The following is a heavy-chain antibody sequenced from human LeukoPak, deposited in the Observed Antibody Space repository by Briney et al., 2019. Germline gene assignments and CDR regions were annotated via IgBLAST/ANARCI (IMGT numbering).Heavy chain of an antibody. D-gene: IGHD3-3*01. J-gene: IGHJ5*02. CDR2: ISKDCATV. CDR1: GFTLSNYE. Sequence: PGGSLRLPCAPSGFTLSNYEMTWVRLTPGKGLQWISYISKDCATVLYAESVKGRFTISRDNANSSLYLQMNSLRAEDTAVYFCARLSVSITRRFDLLGQGTFVTVSS. CDR3: ARLSVSITRRFDL. V-gene: IGHV3-48*03.